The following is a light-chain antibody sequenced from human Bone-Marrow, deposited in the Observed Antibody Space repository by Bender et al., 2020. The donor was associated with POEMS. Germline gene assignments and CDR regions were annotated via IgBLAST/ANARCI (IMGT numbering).Light chain of an antibody. CDR3: QTWGTGIVV. J-gene: IGLJ3*02. CDR1: SGHSPYA. Sequence: QLVLTQSPSASASPGASVKITCTLSSGHSPYAIAWHQHQAGKGPRYLMKLDRDGSHSKGDGIPDRFSGSSSGTERYLTISSLQSDDEADYYCQTWGTGIVVFGGGTKLTVL. CDR2: LDRDGSH. V-gene: IGLV4-69*02.